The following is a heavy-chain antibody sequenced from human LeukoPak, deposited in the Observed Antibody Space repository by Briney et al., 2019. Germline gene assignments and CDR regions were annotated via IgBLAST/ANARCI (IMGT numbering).Heavy chain of an antibody. V-gene: IGHV1-2*04. J-gene: IGHJ4*02. CDR1: GYTFSNYA. CDR3: ARDRSGYYDY. D-gene: IGHD3-22*01. CDR2: INPNSGGT. Sequence: GASVKVSCKASGYTFSNYAMHWVRQAPGQGLEWMGWINPNSGGTNYAQKFQGWVTMTRDTSISTAYMELSRLRSDDTAVYYCARDRSGYYDYWGQGTLVTVSS.